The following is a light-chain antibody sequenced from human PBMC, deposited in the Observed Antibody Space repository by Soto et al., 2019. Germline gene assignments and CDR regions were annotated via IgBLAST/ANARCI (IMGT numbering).Light chain of an antibody. Sequence: QSVVTQPPSASGTPGQRVTISCSGSSSNIGSNTVNWYQQLPGTAPKLLIYGNNQRPSGVPDRFSGSKSGTSASLDISGLQSEDEADYYCATWDASLNGYVFGTGTKLTVL. J-gene: IGLJ1*01. CDR3: ATWDASLNGYV. CDR1: SSNIGSNT. CDR2: GNN. V-gene: IGLV1-44*01.